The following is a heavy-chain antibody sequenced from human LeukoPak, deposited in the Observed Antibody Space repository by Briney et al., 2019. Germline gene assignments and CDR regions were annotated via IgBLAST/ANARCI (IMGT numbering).Heavy chain of an antibody. Sequence: HGESLKISCKGSGYSFTSYWIGWVRQMPGKGLEWMGIIYPGDSDTRYSPSFQGQVTISADKSISTAYLQWSSLKASDTAMYYCARHPAARWLQSYYFDYWGQGTLVTVSS. D-gene: IGHD5-24*01. CDR2: IYPGDSDT. V-gene: IGHV5-51*01. CDR3: ARHPAARWLQSYYFDY. CDR1: GYSFTSYW. J-gene: IGHJ4*02.